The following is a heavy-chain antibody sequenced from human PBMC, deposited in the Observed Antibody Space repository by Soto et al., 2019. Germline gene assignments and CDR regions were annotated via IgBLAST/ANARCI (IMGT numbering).Heavy chain of an antibody. J-gene: IGHJ3*01. CDR1: GDTFSKYT. CDR3: ARNRGESSDSGGYYTGEAFDV. Sequence: QVQLVQSGAEVKKPGSSLKVSCKTSGDTFSKYTINWVRQAPGQGLEWMGGIIPIFGTAIYTEKLEGRVTLTADEFTTTHYMEMTRLRSEDTAVYYCARNRGESSDSGGYYTGEAFDVWGQGTTVTVST. V-gene: IGHV1-69*01. D-gene: IGHD3-22*01. CDR2: IIPIFGTA.